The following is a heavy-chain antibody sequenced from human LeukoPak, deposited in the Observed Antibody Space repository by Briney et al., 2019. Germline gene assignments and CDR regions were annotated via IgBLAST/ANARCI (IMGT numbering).Heavy chain of an antibody. CDR1: GFTFSSYS. D-gene: IGHD1-26*01. CDR2: ISSSSSYI. J-gene: IGHJ5*02. V-gene: IGHV3-21*01. Sequence: GRSLILSCAASGFTFSSYSMNWVRQAPGKGLEWVSSISSSSSYIYYADSVKGRFTISRDNAKNSLYLQMNSLRAEDTAVYYCARDRVGAFDPWGQGTLVTVSS. CDR3: ARDRVGAFDP.